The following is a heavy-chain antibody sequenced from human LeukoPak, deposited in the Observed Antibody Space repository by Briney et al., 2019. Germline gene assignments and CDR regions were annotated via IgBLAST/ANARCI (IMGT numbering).Heavy chain of an antibody. J-gene: IGHJ5*02. CDR3: ARDGGTYFDP. Sequence: ASVKVSCKASGYTFTGYYMHWVRQAPGQGLEWMGIINPSGGSTNYAQKLQGRVTMTTDTSTSTAYMELRSLRSDDTAVYYCARDGGTYFDPWGQGTLVTVSS. CDR1: GYTFTGYY. V-gene: IGHV1-46*01. CDR2: INPSGGST.